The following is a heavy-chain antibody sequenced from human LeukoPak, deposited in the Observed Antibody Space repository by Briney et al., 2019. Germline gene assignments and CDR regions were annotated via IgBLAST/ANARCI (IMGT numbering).Heavy chain of an antibody. CDR3: AKEKDTIYFDL. J-gene: IGHJ3*01. CDR2: FSRNGVTT. V-gene: IGHV3-43*01. Sequence: GGSLRLSCGAFGFNFRAFTMHWVRQAPGKGLEWVSLFSRNGVTTYYAESVRGRFTISKDNSKNSVYLQMDSLTTEDTAVYYCAKEKDTIYFDLWGQGTMVTVSA. CDR1: GFNFRAFT. D-gene: IGHD2-15*01.